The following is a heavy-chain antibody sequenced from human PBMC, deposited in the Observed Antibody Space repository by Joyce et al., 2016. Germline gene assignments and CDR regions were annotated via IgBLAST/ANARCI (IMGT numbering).Heavy chain of an antibody. CDR1: GYTFINYD. V-gene: IGHV1-18*01. D-gene: IGHD3-22*01. Sequence: QVQLVQSGTEVKKPGASVKVSCKASGYTFINYDICWVRQAPGQGLELLGCISPNNGNTNYAQKVQGRVTVTTDTSTSTAYMELRSLRSDDTALYYCARDGGTYHFDSSAYWGQGTLVTVSS. CDR3: ARDGGTYHFDSSAY. CDR2: ISPNNGNT. J-gene: IGHJ4*02.